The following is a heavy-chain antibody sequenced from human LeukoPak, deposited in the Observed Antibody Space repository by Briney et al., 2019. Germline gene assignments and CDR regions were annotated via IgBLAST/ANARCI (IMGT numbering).Heavy chain of an antibody. CDR1: GGSMNSYY. J-gene: IGHJ4*02. CDR2: TTYSGGT. CDR3: ARGAGWWSH. D-gene: IGHD6-19*01. Sequence: PSETLSLTCTVSGGSMNSYYWSWLRQPPGEGPEWIGYTTYSGGTNYNPSLKSRVTISVDTSKNRFSLKLSSVTAADTAVYYCARGAGWWSHWGQGTLVTVSS. V-gene: IGHV4-59*01.